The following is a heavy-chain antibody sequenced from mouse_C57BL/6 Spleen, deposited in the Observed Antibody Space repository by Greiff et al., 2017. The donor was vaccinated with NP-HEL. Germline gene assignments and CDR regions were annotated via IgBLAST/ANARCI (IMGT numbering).Heavy chain of an antibody. J-gene: IGHJ4*01. CDR1: GYTFTSYW. CDR3: ALIYYDYDNYAMDY. V-gene: IGHV1-69*01. CDR2: IDPSDSYT. Sequence: VQLQQPGAELVKPGASVKMSCKASGYTFTSYWMHWVKQRPGQGLEWIGEIDPSDSYTNYNQKFKGKSTLTVDKSSSTAYMQLSSLTSEDSAVYYCALIYYDYDNYAMDYWGQGTSVTVSS. D-gene: IGHD2-4*01.